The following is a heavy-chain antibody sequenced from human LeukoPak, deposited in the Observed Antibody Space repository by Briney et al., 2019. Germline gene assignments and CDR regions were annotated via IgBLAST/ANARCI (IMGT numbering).Heavy chain of an antibody. Sequence: SVKVSCKASGFTFTSSAMRWVRQARGQRLEWIGWIVVGSGNTNYAQKFQERVTITRDMSTSTAYMELSSLRSEDTAVYYCAAGVDILTRYLARYYYYYGMDVWGQGTTVTVSS. CDR2: IVVGSGNT. D-gene: IGHD3-9*01. J-gene: IGHJ6*02. CDR1: GFTFTSSA. V-gene: IGHV1-58*02. CDR3: AAGVDILTRYLARYYYYYGMDV.